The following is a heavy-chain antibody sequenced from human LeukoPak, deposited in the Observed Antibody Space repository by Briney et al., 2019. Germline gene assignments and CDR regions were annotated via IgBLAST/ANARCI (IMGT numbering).Heavy chain of an antibody. V-gene: IGHV4-4*07. CDR3: ARVAAEPLPYYYYMDV. CDR1: GFTFSSYA. CDR2: IYTSGST. J-gene: IGHJ6*03. Sequence: PGGSLRLSCAASGFTFSSYAMSWIRQPAGKGLEWIGRIYTSGSTNYSPSLKSRVTISVDTSKNQFSLKLSSVTAADTAVYYCARVAAEPLPYYYYMDVWGKGTTVTVSS.